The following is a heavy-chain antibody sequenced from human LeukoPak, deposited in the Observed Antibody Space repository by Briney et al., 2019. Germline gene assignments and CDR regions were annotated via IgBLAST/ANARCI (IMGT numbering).Heavy chain of an antibody. CDR1: GGSINSNYY. J-gene: IGHJ4*02. D-gene: IGHD4-17*01. Sequence: PSETLSLTCTVSGGSINSNYYWGWIRQPPGKGLEWIGYIYYSGSTNYNPSLKSRVTISVDTSKNQFSLKLSSVTAADTAVYYCAMGPGGYGDPYYFDYWGQGTLVTVSS. CDR3: AMGPGGYGDPYYFDY. V-gene: IGHV4-59*08. CDR2: IYYSGST.